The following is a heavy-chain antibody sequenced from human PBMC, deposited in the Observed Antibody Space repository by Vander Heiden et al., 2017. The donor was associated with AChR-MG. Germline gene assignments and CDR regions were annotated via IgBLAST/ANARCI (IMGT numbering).Heavy chain of an antibody. D-gene: IGHD2-2*01. CDR1: GRTFSSDA. Sequence: QVQLVQSGAEVKKPGPSVKVSCKASGRTFSSDAICWVRQAPGQGLEWMGGIIPIFGTANYAQKFQGRVTITADESTSTAYMELSSLGSEDTAVYYGARPNCSSTSCYPDNRYYYYGMDVWGQGATVTVSS. V-gene: IGHV1-69*01. J-gene: IGHJ6*02. CDR2: IIPIFGTA. CDR3: ARPNCSSTSCYPDNRYYYYGMDV.